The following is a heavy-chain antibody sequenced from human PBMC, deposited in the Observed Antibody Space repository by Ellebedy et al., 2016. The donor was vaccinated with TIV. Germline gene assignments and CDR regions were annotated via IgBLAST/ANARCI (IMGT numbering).Heavy chain of an antibody. J-gene: IGHJ4*02. CDR2: IYSGGST. CDR1: GFTVSSNY. V-gene: IGHV3-53*01. D-gene: IGHD6-19*01. Sequence: GGSLRLXXAASGFTVSSNYMSWVRQAPGKGLEWVSVIYSGGSTYYADSVKGRFTISRDNSKNTLYLQMNSLRAEDTAVYYCARAGEGSGWYEFDYWGQGTLVTVSS. CDR3: ARAGEGSGWYEFDY.